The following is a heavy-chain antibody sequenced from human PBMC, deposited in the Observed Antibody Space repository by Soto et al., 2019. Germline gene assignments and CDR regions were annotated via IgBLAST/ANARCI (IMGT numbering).Heavy chain of an antibody. D-gene: IGHD5-12*01. CDR3: ARSIVATIWGRGYYYYGMDV. Sequence: PGGSLRLSCAASGFTFSDYYMSWIRQAPGKGLEWVSYISSSGSTIYYADSVKGRFTISRDNAKNSLYLQMNSLRAEGTAVYYCARSIVATIWGRGYYYYGMDVWGQGTTVTVSS. J-gene: IGHJ6*02. CDR2: ISSSGSTI. V-gene: IGHV3-11*01. CDR1: GFTFSDYY.